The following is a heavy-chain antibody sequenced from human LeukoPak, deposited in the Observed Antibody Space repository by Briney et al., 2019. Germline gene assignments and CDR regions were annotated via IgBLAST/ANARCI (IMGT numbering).Heavy chain of an antibody. CDR1: GFTFSRYA. Sequence: QPGGSLRLSCAASGFTFSRYAMSWVRQAPGKGLEWVSAISGSGGSTYYADSVKGRFTISRDNSKNTLYLQMNSLRAEDTAVYYCAKDEGATGWFGSPGNWFDPWGQGTLVTVSS. CDR3: AKDEGATGWFGSPGNWFDP. D-gene: IGHD3-10*01. J-gene: IGHJ5*02. V-gene: IGHV3-23*01. CDR2: ISGSGGST.